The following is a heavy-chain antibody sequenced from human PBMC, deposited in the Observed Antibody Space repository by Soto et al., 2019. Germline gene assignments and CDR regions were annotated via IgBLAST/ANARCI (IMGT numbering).Heavy chain of an antibody. CDR3: ARTQWLRGGSYAMDV. CDR2: IYYSGST. CDR1: GFSISTYY. J-gene: IGHJ6*02. Sequence: PAGTXSPTCAVSGFSISTYYLAWVRQPPGKGLEWIGYIYYSGSTNYNPSLKSRVTISADTSKNQFSLKLNSVTAADTAVYYCARTQWLRGGSYAMDVWGQGTTVTVSS. D-gene: IGHD6-19*01. V-gene: IGHV4-59*01.